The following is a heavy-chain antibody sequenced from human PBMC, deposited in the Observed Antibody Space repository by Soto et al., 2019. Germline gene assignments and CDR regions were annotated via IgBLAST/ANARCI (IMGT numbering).Heavy chain of an antibody. V-gene: IGHV3-49*03. CDR1: GFTFGDYA. D-gene: IGHD5-12*01. Sequence: GGSLRLSCTASGFTFGDYAMSWFRQAPGKGLEWVGFIRSKAYGGTTEYAASVKGRFTISRDDSKSIAYLQMNSLKTEDTAVYYCTRGGYSGYGRDNAFDIWGQGTMVTVSS. J-gene: IGHJ3*02. CDR2: IRSKAYGGTT. CDR3: TRGGYSGYGRDNAFDI.